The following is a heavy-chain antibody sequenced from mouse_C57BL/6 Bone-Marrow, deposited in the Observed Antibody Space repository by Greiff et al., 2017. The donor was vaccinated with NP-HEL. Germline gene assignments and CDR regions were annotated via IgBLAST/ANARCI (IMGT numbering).Heavy chain of an antibody. CDR3: ARWSTGPWFAY. J-gene: IGHJ3*01. V-gene: IGHV1-31*01. CDR2: IYPYNGVS. D-gene: IGHD4-1*01. Sequence: VQLQQSGPELVKPGASVKISCKASGYSFNGYYMHWVKQSHGNILDWIGYIYPYNGVSSSNQKFKGKATLTVEKSSSTAYMELRSLTSEDSAVYYFARWSTGPWFAYWGQGTLVTVSA. CDR1: GYSFNGYY.